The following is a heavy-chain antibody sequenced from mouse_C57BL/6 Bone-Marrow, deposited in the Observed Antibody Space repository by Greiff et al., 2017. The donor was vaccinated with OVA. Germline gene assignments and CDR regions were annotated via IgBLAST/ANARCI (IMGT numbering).Heavy chain of an antibody. Sequence: VQLQQSGAELVRPGASVKLFCTASGFNIKDDYMHWVKQRPEQGLEWIGWIDPENGDTEYASKFQGKATITADTSSNTAYLQLSSLTSEDTAVYYCTTADYGDVWGTGTTVTVSS. CDR2: IDPENGDT. J-gene: IGHJ1*03. CDR1: GFNIKDDY. V-gene: IGHV14-4*01. D-gene: IGHD2-4*01. CDR3: TTADYGDV.